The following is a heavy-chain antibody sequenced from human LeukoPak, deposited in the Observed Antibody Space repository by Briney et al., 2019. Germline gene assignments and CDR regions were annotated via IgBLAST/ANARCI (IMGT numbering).Heavy chain of an antibody. CDR1: GYSFTSYW. CDR2: IYPGDSDT. J-gene: IGHJ5*02. V-gene: IGHV5-51*01. D-gene: IGHD2-15*01. CDR3: ARRLGGYCSGGSCYSPWFDP. Sequence: GESLKISCKGSGYSFTSYWIGWVRQMPGKGLEWMGIIYPGDSDTRYSPSFQGQVTISADKSISTAYLQWSSLKASDTAMYYCARRLGGYCSGGSCYSPWFDPWGQGTLVTVSS.